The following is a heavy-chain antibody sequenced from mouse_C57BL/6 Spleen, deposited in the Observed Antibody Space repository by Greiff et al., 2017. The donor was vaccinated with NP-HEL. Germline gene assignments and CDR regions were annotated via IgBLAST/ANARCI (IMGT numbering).Heavy chain of an antibody. Sequence: QVQLQQPGAELVRPGTSVKLSCKASGYTFTSYWMHWVKQRPGQGLEWIGVIDPSDSYTNYNQKFKGKATLTVDTSSSTAYMQLSSLTSEDSAVYYCARKGQLTGYFDYWGKGTTLTVSS. J-gene: IGHJ2*01. CDR3: ARKGQLTGYFDY. CDR1: GYTFTSYW. V-gene: IGHV1-59*01. D-gene: IGHD4-1*01. CDR2: IDPSDSYT.